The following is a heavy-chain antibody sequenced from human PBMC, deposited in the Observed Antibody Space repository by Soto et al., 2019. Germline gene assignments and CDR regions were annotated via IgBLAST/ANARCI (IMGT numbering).Heavy chain of an antibody. V-gene: IGHV3-23*01. CDR1: GFTFSSYA. J-gene: IGHJ4*02. Sequence: GGALRLSCGASGFTFSSYALSLVRHAPGKGLEGGSCISSSGGSTYYADSVKGRPIISRDNPKNTLYLQMNSLRAEDTSVYYCAKDSSRWPYSGQGTLVTVSS. CDR3: AKDSSRWPY. CDR2: ISSSGGST. D-gene: IGHD2-15*01.